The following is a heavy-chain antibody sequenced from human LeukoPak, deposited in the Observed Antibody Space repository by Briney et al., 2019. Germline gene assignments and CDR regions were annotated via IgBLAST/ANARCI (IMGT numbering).Heavy chain of an antibody. Sequence: SETLSLTCTVSGGSISSYYWSWIRQPPGKGLEWIGYIYYSGSTNYNPSLKSRVTISVDTSKNQFSLKLSSVTAADTAVYYCARSYGSGSYPPAYYGMDVWGKGTTVTVSS. CDR2: IYYSGST. CDR1: GGSISSYY. D-gene: IGHD3-10*01. J-gene: IGHJ6*04. V-gene: IGHV4-59*01. CDR3: ARSYGSGSYPPAYYGMDV.